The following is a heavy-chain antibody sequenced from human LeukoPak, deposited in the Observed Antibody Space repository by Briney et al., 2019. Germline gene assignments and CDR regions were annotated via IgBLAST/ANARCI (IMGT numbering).Heavy chain of an antibody. CDR3: AKDGYSSSWRGYYFDY. D-gene: IGHD6-13*01. V-gene: IGHV3-23*01. J-gene: IGHJ4*02. CDR2: ISGSGGST. Sequence: GGSLRLSCAASGFTFSSYAMSWVRQAPGKGLEWVSAISGSGGSTYYADSVKGRFTISRDNSKNTLYLQMNSLRAEDTAVYYCAKDGYSSSWRGYYFDYWGQGTLVTVSS. CDR1: GFTFSSYA.